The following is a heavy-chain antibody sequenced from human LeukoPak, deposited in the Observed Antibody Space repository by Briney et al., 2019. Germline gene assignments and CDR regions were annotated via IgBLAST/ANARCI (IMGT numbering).Heavy chain of an antibody. CDR2: IIHDGSNK. Sequence: GGSLRLSCAASGFTSSSYGMHWVRQAPGKGLEWVAVIIHDGSNKDYADSVKGRFTISRDNSKNTLYLQMNSLRTEDTAVYYCAKVPTGVGSGSYRGQGTLVTVSS. V-gene: IGHV3-30*18. CDR3: AKVPTGVGSGSY. CDR1: GFTSSSYG. J-gene: IGHJ4*02. D-gene: IGHD3-10*01.